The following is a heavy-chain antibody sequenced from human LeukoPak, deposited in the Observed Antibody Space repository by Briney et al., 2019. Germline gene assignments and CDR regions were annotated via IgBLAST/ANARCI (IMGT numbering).Heavy chain of an antibody. CDR1: GFTFVTNW. CDR2: IYPSDSDT. V-gene: IGHV5-51*01. CDR3: ARVWYSGYEFDY. D-gene: IGHD5-12*01. Sequence: GGSLPISCQASGFTFVTNWSGGGRLVTGKGLGGMGIIYPSDSDTRISPSFQGQVTISADKSISTAYLQWSSLKPSDTAMYYCARVWYSGYEFDYWGQGTLVTVSS. J-gene: IGHJ4*02.